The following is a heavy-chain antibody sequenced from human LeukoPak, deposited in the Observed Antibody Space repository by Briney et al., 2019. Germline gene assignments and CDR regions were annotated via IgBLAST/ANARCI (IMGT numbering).Heavy chain of an antibody. CDR3: ARTISYDYGSWFDP. CDR1: GGTFSSYA. Sequence: SVKVSCKASGGTFSSYAISWVRQAPGQGLEWMGGIIPIFGTANYAQKLQGRVTMTTDTSTSTAYMELRSLRSDDTAVYYCARTISYDYGSWFDPWGQGTLVTVSS. CDR2: IIPIFGTA. D-gene: IGHD3-16*01. J-gene: IGHJ5*02. V-gene: IGHV1-69*05.